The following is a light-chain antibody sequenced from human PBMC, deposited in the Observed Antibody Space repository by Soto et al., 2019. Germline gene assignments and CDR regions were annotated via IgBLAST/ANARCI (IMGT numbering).Light chain of an antibody. CDR1: QSVSSSY. CDR3: QQYNNWPWT. J-gene: IGKJ1*01. Sequence: EIMLTQSPGTLSLSPGERATLSCRASQSVSSSYLAWYQVKPGQAPRLLIYGASSRATGIPDGFSGSGSGTDFTLTISKVEPEDFAVYYCQQYNNWPWTFGQGTKVEIK. CDR2: GAS. V-gene: IGKV3-20*01.